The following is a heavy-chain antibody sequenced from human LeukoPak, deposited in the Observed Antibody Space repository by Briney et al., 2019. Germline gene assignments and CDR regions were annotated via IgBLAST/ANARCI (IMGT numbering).Heavy chain of an antibody. D-gene: IGHD3-10*02. J-gene: IGHJ3*02. CDR2: ISGSGGKT. Sequence: GGSLRLSCAASGFTFSSYAMSWVRQAPGKGLDWVSVISGSGGKTYYADSVKGRFTISRDNAKNSLYLQMNSLRAGDTAVYYCASHDYVEDAFDIWGQGTMVTVSS. CDR1: GFTFSSYA. V-gene: IGHV3-23*01. CDR3: ASHDYVEDAFDI.